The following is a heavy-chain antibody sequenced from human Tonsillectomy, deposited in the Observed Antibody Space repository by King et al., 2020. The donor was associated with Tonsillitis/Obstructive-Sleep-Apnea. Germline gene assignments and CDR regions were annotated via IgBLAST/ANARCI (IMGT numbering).Heavy chain of an antibody. CDR1: GGSINNYF. CDR2: IYYSGST. J-gene: IGHJ4*02. Sequence: VQLQESGPGLVKPSETLSLTCTVSGGSINNYFWSWSRQSPGKGLEWIGYIYYSGSTNYNPSLESRVTISLDPSRNQFSLKLASVTAADTAVYYCVRSGGGGGGLWGQGTLVTVSS. V-gene: IGHV4-59*01. D-gene: IGHD3-16*01. CDR3: VRSGGGGGGL.